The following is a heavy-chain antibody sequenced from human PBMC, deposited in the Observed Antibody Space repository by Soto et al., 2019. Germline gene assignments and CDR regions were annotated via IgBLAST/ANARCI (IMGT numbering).Heavy chain of an antibody. D-gene: IGHD6-19*01. CDR3: ARFFCSGFDY. J-gene: IGHJ4*02. CDR1: GFTFSTDS. CDR2: ISTSGATR. Sequence: EVQLVESGGGLVQPGGSLRLSCVASGFTFSTDSMNWVRQAPGKGLEWVAHISTSGATRYYADSVKGRFPISRDNAKTSLYLQMDSLRNEDTAVYYGARFFCSGFDYWGQGTLVTVSS. V-gene: IGHV3-48*02.